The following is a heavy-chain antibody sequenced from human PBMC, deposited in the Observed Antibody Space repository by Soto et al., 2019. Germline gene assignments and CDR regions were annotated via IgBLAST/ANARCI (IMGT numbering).Heavy chain of an antibody. Sequence: EVQLLESGGGLAQPGGSLRLSCAASGFTFSSYPMSWVRQAPGQGLEWVSGIVASGGTTYYEDSVKGRFTISRDNSKNTMYLQMNSLRAEDTAVYYCAKNSAATISVGYDYWGQGTLGSVSS. D-gene: IGHD5-12*01. CDR2: IVASGGTT. V-gene: IGHV3-23*01. CDR1: GFTFSSYP. CDR3: AKNSAATISVGYDY. J-gene: IGHJ4*02.